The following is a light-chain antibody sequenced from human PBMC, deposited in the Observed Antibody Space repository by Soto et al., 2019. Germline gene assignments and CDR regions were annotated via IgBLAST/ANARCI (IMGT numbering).Light chain of an antibody. Sequence: EIGMTQSPATLSVSPGERAALSCRASQSVSSDLAWYQQKPGQAPRLLMYGASTRATAIPARFSGSGSGTEFTLTISSLQSEDFAVYFCQQYGSSPWTFGQGTKVEIK. CDR3: QQYGSSPWT. V-gene: IGKV3-15*01. CDR1: QSVSSD. J-gene: IGKJ1*01. CDR2: GAS.